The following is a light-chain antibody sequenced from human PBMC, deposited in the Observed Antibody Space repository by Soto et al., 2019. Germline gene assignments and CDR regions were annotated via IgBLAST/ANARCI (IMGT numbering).Light chain of an antibody. V-gene: IGKV3-11*01. Sequence: EIVLTQSPATLSLSPGERATFSCRASQSVSSYLAWYQQKPGQAPRLLIYDASNRATGIPARFSGSGSGTDFTLTISRLETEDFAVYYCQQRSNWPRTFGPGTTVEIK. CDR1: QSVSSY. J-gene: IGKJ1*01. CDR3: QQRSNWPRT. CDR2: DAS.